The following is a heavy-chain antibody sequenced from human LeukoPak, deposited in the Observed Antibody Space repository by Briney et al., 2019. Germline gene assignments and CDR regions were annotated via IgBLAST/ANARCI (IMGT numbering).Heavy chain of an antibody. D-gene: IGHD5-18*01. V-gene: IGHV3-9*02. CDR1: GFTSDDYA. CDR2: ISWNSGSI. J-gene: IGHJ6*02. CDR3: AKSPNTDPRIVRYYYYGMDV. Sequence: PGRSLRLSCAASGFTSDDYAMHWVRQAPGKGLEWVSGISWNSGSIGYADSVKGRFTISRDNAKNSLYLQMNSLRAEDTALYYCAKSPNTDPRIVRYYYYGMDVWGQGTTVTVSS.